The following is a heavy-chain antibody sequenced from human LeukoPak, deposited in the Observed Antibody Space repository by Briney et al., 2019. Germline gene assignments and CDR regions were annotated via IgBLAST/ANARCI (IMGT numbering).Heavy chain of an antibody. V-gene: IGHV3-7*01. CDR3: ATYTHWVAGDV. J-gene: IGHJ6*02. Sequence: GRSLRLSCAASGFTFSDSWMSWVRQAPGKGREWVANMNQDGSAKGYVDSVKGRFTISRDNARNSLYLQMSSLRPEDTAVYYCATYTHWVAGDVWGQGTTVTVSS. CDR2: MNQDGSAK. CDR1: GFTFSDSW. D-gene: IGHD3-16*01.